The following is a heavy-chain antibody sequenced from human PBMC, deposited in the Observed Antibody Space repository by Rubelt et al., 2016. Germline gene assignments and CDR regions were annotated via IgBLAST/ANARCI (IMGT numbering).Heavy chain of an antibody. CDR2: ISYSGRT. J-gene: IGHJ4*02. CDR1: AGSISSYY. Sequence: QVQLQESGPGLVKPSETLSLTCTVSAGSISSYYWSWIRQPPGKGLEWIGYISYSGRTNYNPSLTNRATISVDTSQKHCSLLLTSVTAAETAVYFCAGSGYSSGWYDYWGQGTLVTVSS. V-gene: IGHV4-59*01. CDR3: AGSGYSSGWYDY. D-gene: IGHD6-19*01.